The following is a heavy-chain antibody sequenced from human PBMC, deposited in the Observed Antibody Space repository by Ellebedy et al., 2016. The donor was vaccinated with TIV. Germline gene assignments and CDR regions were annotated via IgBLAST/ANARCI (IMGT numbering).Heavy chain of an antibody. Sequence: PGGSLRLSCAASGSPFKNHAVSWVRQAPGKGLEWVSAISGGGGSTSYTDSVKGRFTTSRDNAGNSLYLQMNSLRAEDTAVYYCARLGVIAAAGASDSWGQGTLVIVSS. D-gene: IGHD6-13*01. V-gene: IGHV3-23*01. CDR2: ISGGGGST. CDR3: ARLGVIAAAGASDS. J-gene: IGHJ4*02. CDR1: GSPFKNHA.